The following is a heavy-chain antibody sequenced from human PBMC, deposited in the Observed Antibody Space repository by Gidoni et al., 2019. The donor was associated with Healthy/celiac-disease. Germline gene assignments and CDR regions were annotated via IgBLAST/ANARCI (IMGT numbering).Heavy chain of an antibody. CDR1: GFTFSSYA. CDR2: ISGSGGST. D-gene: IGHD3-22*01. V-gene: IGHV3-23*01. Sequence: EVQLLESGGGLVQPGGSLSLSCAASGFTFSSYALSWVRQAPGKGLEWVSDISGSGGSTYYADSVKGRFTISRDNSKNTLYLQMNSLRAEDTAVYYCAKALTPYYYDSSGYGVDYWGQGTLVTVSS. CDR3: AKALTPYYYDSSGYGVDY. J-gene: IGHJ4*02.